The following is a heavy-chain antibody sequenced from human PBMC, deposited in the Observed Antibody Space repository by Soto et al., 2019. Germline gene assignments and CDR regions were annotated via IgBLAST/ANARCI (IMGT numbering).Heavy chain of an antibody. D-gene: IGHD3-10*01. CDR2: TSYNGNNK. CDR3: AKDIKCEDFTYGYFYYGMDV. Sequence: GGSLRLPCAASGFTFSDCSMHWVRQAPGKGLEWVASTSYNGNNKYYGDSVKGRFTISRDNSKNTLHLEMITLRPEDTAVYYCAKDIKCEDFTYGYFYYGMDVWGQGTTVTVSS. CDR1: GFTFSDCS. V-gene: IGHV3-30*18. J-gene: IGHJ6*02.